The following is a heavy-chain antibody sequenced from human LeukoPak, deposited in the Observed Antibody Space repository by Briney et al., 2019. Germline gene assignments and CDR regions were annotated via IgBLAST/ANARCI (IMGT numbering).Heavy chain of an antibody. V-gene: IGHV4-39*07. CDR1: GGSISSSSYY. CDR2: IYYSGST. D-gene: IGHD2-15*01. CDR3: ARQEAAAGGLDY. Sequence: SGTLSLTCTVSGGSISSSSYYWGWIRQPPGKGLEWIGSIYYSGSTYYNPSLKSRVTISVDTSKNQFSLKLSSVTAADTAVYYCARQEAAAGGLDYWGQGTLVTVSS. J-gene: IGHJ4*02.